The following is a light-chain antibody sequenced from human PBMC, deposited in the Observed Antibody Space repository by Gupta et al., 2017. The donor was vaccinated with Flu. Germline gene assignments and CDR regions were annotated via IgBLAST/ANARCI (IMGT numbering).Light chain of an antibody. CDR2: GAS. J-gene: IGKJ1*01. CDR1: QSISIN. V-gene: IGKV3D-15*01. Sequence: ATLSVSPGERATLSCRASQSISINLAWYQQKPGQAPRLLISGASTRATGIPARFSGSGSGTEFTLTISSLQSEDFAVYYCQQYNNWPPWTFGQGTKVEIK. CDR3: QQYNNWPPWT.